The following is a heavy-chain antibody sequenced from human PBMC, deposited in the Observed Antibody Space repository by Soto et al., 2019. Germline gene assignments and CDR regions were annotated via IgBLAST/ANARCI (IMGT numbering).Heavy chain of an antibody. J-gene: IGHJ5*02. CDR2: ISPYDGDT. CDR1: GYTFSTYG. Sequence: QVQLVQSGVEVKKPGASVKVSCKASGYTFSTYGISWVRQAPGQGLEWRGWISPYDGDTNYGDRLQGRVTMSTDTSTTTAYMELRSLRSDDTAMYYCARDHGGSYQADSFDPWGQGTLVIVSS. V-gene: IGHV1-18*01. D-gene: IGHD1-26*01. CDR3: ARDHGGSYQADSFDP.